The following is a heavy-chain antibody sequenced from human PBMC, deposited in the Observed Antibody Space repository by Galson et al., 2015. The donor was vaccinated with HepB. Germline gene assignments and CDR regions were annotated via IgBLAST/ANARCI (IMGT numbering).Heavy chain of an antibody. CDR3: ARQVVVAAWRVDP. CDR2: IYYSGST. CDR1: GGSIYSNSDY. D-gene: IGHD2-15*01. V-gene: IGHV4-39*01. Sequence: ETLSLTCSVSGGSIYSNSDYWGWIRQSPGKGLEWIGTIYYSGSTYYNPSLKSLVTISMHTSKNQFSLRLTSVTAADTAVYYCARQVVVAAWRVDPWGQGTLVTVSS. J-gene: IGHJ5*02.